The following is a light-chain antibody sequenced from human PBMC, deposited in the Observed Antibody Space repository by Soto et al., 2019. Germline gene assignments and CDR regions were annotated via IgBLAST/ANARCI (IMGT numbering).Light chain of an antibody. CDR1: QSVSSY. J-gene: IGKJ1*01. Sequence: EIVLTQSPATLSLSPGERATLSCRASQSVSSYLAWYQQKPGKAPRLLIHDASNRATGIPARFSGSGSGTDFTLTISSLEPEDFAVYYCQQRSNWPPMTFGQGTKV. CDR3: QQRSNWPPMT. CDR2: DAS. V-gene: IGKV3-11*01.